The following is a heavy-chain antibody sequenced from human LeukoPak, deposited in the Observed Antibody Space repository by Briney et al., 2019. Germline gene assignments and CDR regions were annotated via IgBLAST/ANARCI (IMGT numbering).Heavy chain of an antibody. CDR3: ASGILESGALYDYYGMDV. CDR2: IDPSDSYT. J-gene: IGHJ6*02. D-gene: IGHD5-18*01. V-gene: IGHV5-10-1*01. Sequence: GESLRISCKGSGYSFTSYWISWVRQMPGKGLEWMGRIDPSDSYTNYSPSFQGHVTISADKSISTAYLQWSSLKASDTAMYYCASGILESGALYDYYGMDVWGQGTTVTVSS. CDR1: GYSFTSYW.